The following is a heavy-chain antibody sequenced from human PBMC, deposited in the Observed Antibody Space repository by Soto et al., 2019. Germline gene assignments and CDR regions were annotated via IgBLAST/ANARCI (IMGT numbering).Heavy chain of an antibody. V-gene: IGHV1-18*01. CDR2: ISAYNGNT. J-gene: IGHJ3*02. D-gene: IGHD6-13*01. Sequence: GASVKVSCKASGYTFTSYGISWVRQAPGQGLEWMGWISAYNGNTNYAQKLQGRVTMTTDTSTSTGYMELRSLRSDDTAVYYCARGVIAAAADAFDIWGQGTMVTVSS. CDR1: GYTFTSYG. CDR3: ARGVIAAAADAFDI.